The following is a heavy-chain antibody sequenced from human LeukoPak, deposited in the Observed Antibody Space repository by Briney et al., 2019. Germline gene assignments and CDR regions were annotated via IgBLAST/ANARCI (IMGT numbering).Heavy chain of an antibody. CDR1: GYTFTSYY. D-gene: IGHD6-13*01. J-gene: IGHJ6*02. CDR2: INPSGGST. Sequence: ASVKVSCKASGYTFTSYYMHWVRQAPGQGLEWMGIINPSGGSTSYAQKFQGRVTMTRDTSTSTVFMELSSLRSEDTAVYYCAREGYSSSWYGYYYYYGMDVWGQGPTVTVSS. CDR3: AREGYSSSWYGYYYYYGMDV. V-gene: IGHV1-46*01.